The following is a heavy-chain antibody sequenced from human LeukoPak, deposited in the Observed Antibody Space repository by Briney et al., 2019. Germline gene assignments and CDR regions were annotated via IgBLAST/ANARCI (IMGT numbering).Heavy chain of an antibody. Sequence: KPSETLSLTCTVSGGSISTDDYWWGWARQPPGKGLEWIGIGSLSYSGSTYYSPSLKSRVTISVDMAKSQSSLKLSSVTAADTAVYYCVSNLRFLEWLPDSWGQGTLVTVSS. J-gene: IGHJ4*02. CDR2: LSYSGST. CDR1: GGSISTDDYW. V-gene: IGHV4-39*01. CDR3: VSNLRFLEWLPDS. D-gene: IGHD3-3*01.